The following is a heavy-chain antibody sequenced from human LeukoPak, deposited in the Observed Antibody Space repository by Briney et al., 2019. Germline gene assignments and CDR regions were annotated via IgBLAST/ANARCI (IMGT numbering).Heavy chain of an antibody. Sequence: SVKVSCKASGGTFSSSAISWVRQAPGQGLEWMGRIIPILGIANYAQKFQGRVTITADKSTSTAYMELSSLRSEDTAVYYCARDGTLWFGELCWFDPWGQGTLVTVSS. CDR2: IIPILGIA. CDR1: GGTFSSSA. CDR3: ARDGTLWFGELCWFDP. J-gene: IGHJ5*02. V-gene: IGHV1-69*04. D-gene: IGHD3-10*01.